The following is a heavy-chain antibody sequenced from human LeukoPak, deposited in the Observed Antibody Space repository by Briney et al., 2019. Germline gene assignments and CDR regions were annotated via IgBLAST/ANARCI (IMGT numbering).Heavy chain of an antibody. V-gene: IGHV4-39*07. Sequence: SSETLSLTCTVSGGSISTSNYYWGWIRQPPGKGLEWIGSIYHSGSTYYNPSLKSRVTISVDTSKNQFSLKLSSVTAADTAVYYCARDHLVATIDYWGQGTLVTVSS. CDR3: ARDHLVATIDY. CDR1: GGSISTSNYY. J-gene: IGHJ4*02. D-gene: IGHD5-12*01. CDR2: IYHSGST.